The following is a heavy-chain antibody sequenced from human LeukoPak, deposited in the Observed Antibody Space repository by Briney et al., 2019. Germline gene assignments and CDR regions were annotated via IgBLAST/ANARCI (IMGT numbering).Heavy chain of an antibody. J-gene: IGHJ2*01. V-gene: IGHV1-46*01. CDR3: ARDFGDWYFDL. CDR2: INPSGGST. D-gene: IGHD3-16*01. Sequence: ASVKVSCKASGYTFTSYYMHWVRQAPGQGLEWMEIINPSGGSTSYAQKFQGRVTMTRDMSTSTVYMELSSLRSEDTAVYYCARDFGDWYFDLWGRGTLVTVSS. CDR1: GYTFTSYY.